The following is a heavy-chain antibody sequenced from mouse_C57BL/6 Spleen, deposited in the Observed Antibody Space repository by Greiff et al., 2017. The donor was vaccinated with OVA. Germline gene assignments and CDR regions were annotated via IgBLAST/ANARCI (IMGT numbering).Heavy chain of an antibody. CDR3: AKDLYYSNYVWYFDV. V-gene: IGHV2-5*01. D-gene: IGHD2-5*01. CDR2: IWRGGST. J-gene: IGHJ1*03. CDR1: GFSLTSYG. Sequence: VQLQQSGPGLVQPSQSLSITCTVSGFSLTSYGVHWVRQSPGKGLEWLGVIWRGGSTDYNAAFMSRLSITKDNSKSQVFFKMNSLQADDTAIYYCAKDLYYSNYVWYFDVWGTGTTVTVSS.